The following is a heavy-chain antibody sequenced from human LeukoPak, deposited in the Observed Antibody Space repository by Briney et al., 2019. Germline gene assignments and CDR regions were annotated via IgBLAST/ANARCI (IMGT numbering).Heavy chain of an antibody. V-gene: IGHV3-49*03. J-gene: IGHJ4*02. CDR3: AKDQRWESPHYLDS. CDR1: GFTFGDYA. Sequence: PGGSLRLSCTASGFTFGDYAMSWIRQAPGKGLEWVGFIRSKAYGETADYAASVKGRFTISRDNSKSTLYVQMNSLRDEDTAVYYCAKDQRWESPHYLDSWGQGTLVTVSS. D-gene: IGHD1-26*01. CDR2: IRSKAYGETA.